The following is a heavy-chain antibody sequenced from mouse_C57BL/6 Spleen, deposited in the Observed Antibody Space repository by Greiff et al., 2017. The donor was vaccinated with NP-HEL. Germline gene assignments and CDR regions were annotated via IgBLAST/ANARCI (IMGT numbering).Heavy chain of an antibody. J-gene: IGHJ2*01. CDR3: ARPYGSSYGYFDY. CDR2: ISSGGSYT. V-gene: IGHV5-6*01. D-gene: IGHD1-1*01. Sequence: EVMLVESGGDLVKPGGSLKLSCAASGFTFSSYGMSWVRQTPDKRLEWVATISSGGSYTYYPDSVKGRFTISRDNAKNTLYLQMSSLKSEDTAMYYCARPYGSSYGYFDYWGQGTTLTVSS. CDR1: GFTFSSYG.